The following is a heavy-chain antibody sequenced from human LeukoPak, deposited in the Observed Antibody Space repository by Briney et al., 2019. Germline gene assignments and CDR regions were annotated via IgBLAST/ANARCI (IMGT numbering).Heavy chain of an antibody. V-gene: IGHV4-59*08. D-gene: IGHD3-22*01. CDR2: FYYSGTT. CDR1: GGSISSYY. CDR3: ARHNYYDSSGYYPLGY. Sequence: SETLSLTCTVSGGSISSYYWSWIRQPAGKGLEWIGRFYYSGTTTYNPSLKSRVTISVDTSKNQFSLKLSSVTAADTAVYYCARHNYYDSSGYYPLGYWGQGTLVTVSS. J-gene: IGHJ4*02.